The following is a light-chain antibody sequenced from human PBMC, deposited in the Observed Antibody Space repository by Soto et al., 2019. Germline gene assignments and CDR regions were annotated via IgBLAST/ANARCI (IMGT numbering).Light chain of an antibody. CDR3: EQSYSTPHT. Sequence: DIQLTQSPSSLSASVGGRVTITCRASQSISNYLNWYQQEPGRAPKLLIYAASSLQVGVPSRFSGRGSGTDFTLTISSLQPEDSVTYYCEQSYSTPHTFGGGTKVEIK. CDR2: AAS. J-gene: IGKJ4*01. V-gene: IGKV1-39*01. CDR1: QSISNY.